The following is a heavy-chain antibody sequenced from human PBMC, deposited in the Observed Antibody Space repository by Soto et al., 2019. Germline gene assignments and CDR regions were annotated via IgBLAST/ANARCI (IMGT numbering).Heavy chain of an antibody. CDR3: AREGGESSDGLYYFDY. V-gene: IGHV4-30-4*01. CDR2: IYYSGNT. CDR1: GGSTSSDNY. J-gene: IGHJ4*02. D-gene: IGHD3-16*01. Sequence: LSLTCTVRGGSTSSDNYWSWIRQPPGKGLEWIGHIYYSGNTDYNPSLKSRLAISIDTSKNQFSLKLSSVTAADTAVYFCAREGGESSDGLYYFDYWGRGTLVTVSS.